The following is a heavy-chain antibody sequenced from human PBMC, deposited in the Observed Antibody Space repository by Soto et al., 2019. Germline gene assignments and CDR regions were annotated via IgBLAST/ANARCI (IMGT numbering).Heavy chain of an antibody. J-gene: IGHJ4*02. Sequence: EVQLVESGGGLVQPGGSLRLSCAASGFTFSSYSMNWVRQAPGKGLEWVSYISSSTSSRYYADSVKGRFTISRDSAKNSLYLQINSLRDEDTAVYYCARDEHTWNALASWGQGTLVTVSS. V-gene: IGHV3-48*02. CDR1: GFTFSSYS. CDR3: ARDEHTWNALAS. CDR2: ISSSTSSR. D-gene: IGHD1-20*01.